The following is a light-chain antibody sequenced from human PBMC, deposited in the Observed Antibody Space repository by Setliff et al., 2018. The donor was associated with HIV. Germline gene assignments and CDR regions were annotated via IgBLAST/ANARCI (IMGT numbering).Light chain of an antibody. J-gene: IGKJ1*01. V-gene: IGKV1-5*03. CDR3: QQYKSYPWT. CDR1: QSINTW. CDR2: KAS. Sequence: DIQMTQSPSTLSASVGDRVTITCRASQSINTWLAWYQQKPGKAPKLLIYKASNLENRVPSRFSGSGFGTEFTLTISSLQPDDFATYYCQQYKSYPWTFGQGTKVDIK.